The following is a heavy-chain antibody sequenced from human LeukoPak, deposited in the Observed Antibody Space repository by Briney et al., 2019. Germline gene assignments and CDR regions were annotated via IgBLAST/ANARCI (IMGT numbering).Heavy chain of an antibody. CDR2: ISSSSSYI. V-gene: IGHV3-21*01. J-gene: IGHJ3*02. Sequence: GGSLRLSCAASGFTFSSYSMNWVRQAPGKGLEWVSSISSSSSYIYYADSVKGRFTISRDSAKNSLYLQMNSLRAEDTAVYYCARDGEAEEVDAFDIWGQGTMVTVSS. CDR3: ARDGEAEEVDAFDI. CDR1: GFTFSSYS. D-gene: IGHD7-27*01.